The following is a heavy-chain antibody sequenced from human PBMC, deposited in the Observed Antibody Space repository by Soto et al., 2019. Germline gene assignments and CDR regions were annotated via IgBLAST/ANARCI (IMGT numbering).Heavy chain of an antibody. J-gene: IGHJ4*02. CDR1: GFTFIDHY. CDR2: SRNKANSFST. CDR3: TRIAYNYGPGDD. V-gene: IGHV3-72*01. Sequence: PGGSLRLSCEVSGFTFIDHYMDWVRQAPGKGLEWVGRSRNKANSFSTACAPSVKGRFTISRDDSKSSLYLQMNSLKTDDTAVYYCTRIAYNYGPGDDWGQGTLVTVSS. D-gene: IGHD2-21*01.